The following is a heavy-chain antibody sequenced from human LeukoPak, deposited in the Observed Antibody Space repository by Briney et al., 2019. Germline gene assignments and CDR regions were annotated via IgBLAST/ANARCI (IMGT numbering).Heavy chain of an antibody. J-gene: IGHJ4*02. V-gene: IGHV4-34*08. CDR3: AHSATPSSPDS. CDR2: ITHSGST. Sequence: GSLRLSCAASGFTFSNAWMSWVRQAPGKGLEWVGEITHSGSTNYSPSFKSRVTISVDTSKTQVSLELNSVTAADTAVYYCAHSATPSSPDSWGQGTLVSVSS. CDR1: GFTFSNAW. D-gene: IGHD6-13*01.